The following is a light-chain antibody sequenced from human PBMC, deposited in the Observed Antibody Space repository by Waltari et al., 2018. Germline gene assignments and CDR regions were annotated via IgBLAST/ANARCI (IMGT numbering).Light chain of an antibody. Sequence: QSVLIQPPSASGIPGQGVTISCSGGSSNIGSNTVSWYQQFAGAAPQLLIHTDPQRPSGVPDRFSGSKSGTSASLAISGLQSEDEAHYCCASWDDSLSGRVFGGGTKVTVL. V-gene: IGLV1-44*01. J-gene: IGLJ3*02. CDR1: SSNIGSNT. CDR3: ASWDDSLSGRV. CDR2: TDP.